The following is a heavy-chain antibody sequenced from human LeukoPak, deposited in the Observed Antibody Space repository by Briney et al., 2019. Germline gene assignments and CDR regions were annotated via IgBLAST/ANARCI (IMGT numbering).Heavy chain of an antibody. CDR1: GFAFSGYG. CDR3: AKDDSQMVRGGYNWFDL. V-gene: IGHV3-30*02. J-gene: IGHJ5*02. CDR2: IRSDGSNK. D-gene: IGHD3-10*01. Sequence: GGSLRLSCAASGFAFSGYGMHWVRQAPGKGLEWVAFIRSDGSNKYYADSVKGRFTISRDNSGNTLYLQKNNLRTEDTAVYYCAKDDSQMVRGGYNWFDLWGQGTLVTVSS.